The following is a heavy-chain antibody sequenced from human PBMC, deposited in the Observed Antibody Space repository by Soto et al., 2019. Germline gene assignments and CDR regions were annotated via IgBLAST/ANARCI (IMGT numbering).Heavy chain of an antibody. CDR3: AKETLYYYDSSGFDY. V-gene: IGHV3-30*18. Sequence: PGGSLRLSCAASGFTFSSYGMHWVRQAPGKGLEWVAVISYDGSNKYYADSVKGRFTISRDNSKNTLYLQMNSLRAEDTAVYYCAKETLYYYDSSGFDYWGQGTLVTVSS. CDR2: ISYDGSNK. J-gene: IGHJ4*02. CDR1: GFTFSSYG. D-gene: IGHD3-22*01.